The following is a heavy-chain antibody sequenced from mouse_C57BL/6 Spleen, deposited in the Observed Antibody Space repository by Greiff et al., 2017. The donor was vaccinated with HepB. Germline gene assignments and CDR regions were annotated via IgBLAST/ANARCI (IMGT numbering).Heavy chain of an antibody. CDR3: ARSDDCFDY. Sequence: VQLQRSGAELVKPGASVKLSCKASGYTFTSYWMHWVKQRPGQGLEWIGMIHPNSGSTNYNEKFKSKATLTVDKSSSTAYMQLSSLTSEDSAVYYCARSDDCFDYWGQGTTLTVSS. CDR1: GYTFTSYW. J-gene: IGHJ2*01. V-gene: IGHV1-64*01. D-gene: IGHD2-4*01. CDR2: IHPNSGST.